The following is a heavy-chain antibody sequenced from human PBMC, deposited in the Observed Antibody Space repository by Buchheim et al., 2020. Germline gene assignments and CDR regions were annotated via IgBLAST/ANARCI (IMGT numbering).Heavy chain of an antibody. CDR1: GFTFSNAL. CDR2: IKSKTDGGTT. J-gene: IGHJ6*02. V-gene: IGHV3-15*01. Sequence: EVQLVESGGGLVKPGGSLRLSCAASGFTFSNALMSWVRQAPGKGLEWVGRIKSKTDGGTTDYTAPVTGRFTISRDDSKNTLYLQMNSLKTEDTAVYYCTTGLPLWFGEGYYGMDVWGQGTT. CDR3: TTGLPLWFGEGYYGMDV. D-gene: IGHD3-10*01.